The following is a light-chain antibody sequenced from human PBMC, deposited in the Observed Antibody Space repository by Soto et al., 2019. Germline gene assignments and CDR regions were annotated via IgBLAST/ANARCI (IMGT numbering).Light chain of an antibody. CDR3: SSYAGSNRVV. CDR2: DVS. V-gene: IGLV2-14*03. CDR1: SSDVGGYNY. Sequence: QSVLTQPASVSGSPGQSIAISCTGTSSDVGGYNYVSWYQHHPGKAPKVVIYDVSSRPSGVSDRFSGSKSGNTASLTISGLQAEDEADYYCSSYAGSNRVVFGGGTKLTVL. J-gene: IGLJ2*01.